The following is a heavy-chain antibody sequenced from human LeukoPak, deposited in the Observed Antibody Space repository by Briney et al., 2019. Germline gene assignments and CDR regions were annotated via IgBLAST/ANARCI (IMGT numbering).Heavy chain of an antibody. V-gene: IGHV3-9*01. CDR1: GFTFSSYS. CDR3: AKGREQWLDDFDY. Sequence: GGSLRLSCAASGFTFSSYSMNWVRQAPGKGLEWVPGISWNSGSIGYADSVKGRFTISRDNAKNSLYLQMNSLRAEDTALYYCAKGREQWLDDFDYWGQGTLVTVSS. CDR2: ISWNSGSI. J-gene: IGHJ4*02. D-gene: IGHD6-19*01.